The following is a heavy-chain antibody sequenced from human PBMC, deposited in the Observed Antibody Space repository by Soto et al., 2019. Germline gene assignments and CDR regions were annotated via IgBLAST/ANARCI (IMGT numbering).Heavy chain of an antibody. CDR2: INPNSGGT. J-gene: IGHJ6*02. Sequence: ASVKVSCKASGYTFTGYYMHWVRQAPGQGLEWMGWINPNSGGTNYAQKFQGWVTMTRDTSISTAYMELSRLRSDDTAAYYCARALGYCSSTSCPKSRYYYGMDVWGQGTTVTVSS. V-gene: IGHV1-2*04. CDR3: ARALGYCSSTSCPKSRYYYGMDV. D-gene: IGHD2-2*01. CDR1: GYTFTGYY.